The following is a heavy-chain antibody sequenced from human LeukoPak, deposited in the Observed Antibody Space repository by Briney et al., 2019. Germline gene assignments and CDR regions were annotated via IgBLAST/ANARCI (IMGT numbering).Heavy chain of an antibody. CDR1: GGSISSSSYY. Sequence: PSETLSLTCTVSGGSISSSSYYWGWIRQPPGKGLEWIGSIFYSGSTYYNPSLQSRVTISVDTSKNQFSLKLSSVTAADTAVYYCARGSWGDGYNVDYWGQGTLVTVSS. CDR3: ARGSWGDGYNVDY. CDR2: IFYSGST. D-gene: IGHD5-24*01. V-gene: IGHV4-39*01. J-gene: IGHJ4*02.